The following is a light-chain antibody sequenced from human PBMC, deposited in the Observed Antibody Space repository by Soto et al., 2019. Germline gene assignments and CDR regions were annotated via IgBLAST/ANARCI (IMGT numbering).Light chain of an antibody. Sequence: QSVLTQPASVSGAPGQRVTISCTGGSSNIGAGYDVHWYRQLPGTAPELLLYDNSNRPSGVPARFSGSKSGTSASLAITGLQADDEADYYCQSYDTSLSGWVVFGGGTKLTVL. V-gene: IGLV1-40*01. CDR3: QSYDTSLSGWVV. J-gene: IGLJ2*01. CDR1: SSNIGAGYD. CDR2: DNS.